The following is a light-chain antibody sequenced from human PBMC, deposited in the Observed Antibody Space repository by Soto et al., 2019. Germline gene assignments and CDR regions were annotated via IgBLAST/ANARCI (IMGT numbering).Light chain of an antibody. V-gene: IGKV1-6*01. CDR3: LRDYRGWT. J-gene: IGKJ1*01. CDR2: DAS. CDR1: QGIGND. Sequence: AIQMTQSPSSLSASVGDRVTITCRASQGIGNDLGWYQQKPGKAPKVLIYDASRLQSGVASRFSGSGSGTEFTLTISSLQPEDFATYYCLRDYRGWTFGQGTKVEIK.